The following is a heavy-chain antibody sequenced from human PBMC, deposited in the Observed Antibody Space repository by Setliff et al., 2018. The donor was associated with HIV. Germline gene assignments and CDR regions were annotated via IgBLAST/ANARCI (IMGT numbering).Heavy chain of an antibody. CDR1: GFTFTISW. CDR3: ARISSAWYLVDY. V-gene: IGHV3-7*03. CDR2: INPDGSHR. D-gene: IGHD6-13*01. Sequence: GGSLRLSCAASGFTFTISWMNWVRQAPGKGLEWVANINPDGSHRDYVDSVKGRFTISRDNAKNSLYLQMSSLRVDDTAVYYCARISSAWYLVDYWGQGTLVTVSS. J-gene: IGHJ4*02.